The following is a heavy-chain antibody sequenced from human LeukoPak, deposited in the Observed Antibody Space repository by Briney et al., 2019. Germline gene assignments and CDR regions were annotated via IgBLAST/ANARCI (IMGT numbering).Heavy chain of an antibody. CDR1: GGSISSGSYY. D-gene: IGHD6-19*01. J-gene: IGHJ3*02. CDR2: IYYSGST. CDR3: ARDRRGSGWYPDAFDI. Sequence: SETLSLTCTVSGGSISSGSYYWSWIRQPPGKGLEWIGYIYYSGSTNYNPSLKSRVTISVDTSKNQFSLKLSSVTAADTAVYYCARDRRGSGWYPDAFDIWGQGTMVTVSS. V-gene: IGHV4-61*01.